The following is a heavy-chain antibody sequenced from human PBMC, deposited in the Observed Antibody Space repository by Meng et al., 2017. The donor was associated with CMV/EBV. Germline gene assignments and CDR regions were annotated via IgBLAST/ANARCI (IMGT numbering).Heavy chain of an antibody. D-gene: IGHD6-6*01. J-gene: IGHJ3*02. Sequence: ASVKVSCKASGYTFTGYYMHWVRQAPGQGLEWMGWINSNSGGTNYAQKFQGRVTMTRDTSLSTAYMELSTLRSDDTAVYYCVRDPGIAARPGGAFDIWGQGTMVTVSS. CDR3: VRDPGIAARPGGAFDI. CDR1: GYTFTGYY. V-gene: IGHV1-2*02. CDR2: INSNSGGT.